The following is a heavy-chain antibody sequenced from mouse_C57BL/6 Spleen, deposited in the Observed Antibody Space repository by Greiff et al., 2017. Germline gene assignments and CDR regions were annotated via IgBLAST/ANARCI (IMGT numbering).Heavy chain of an antibody. J-gene: IGHJ1*03. CDR1: GYTFTDYN. CDR3: ARRGDGYYRYFDV. Sequence: VQLKQSGPELVKPGASVKIPCKASGYTFTDYNMDWVKQSHGKSLEWIGDINPNNGGTIYNQKFKGKATLTVDKSSSTAYMELRSLTSEDTAVYYCARRGDGYYRYFDVWGTGTTVTVSS. V-gene: IGHV1-18*01. CDR2: INPNNGGT. D-gene: IGHD2-3*01.